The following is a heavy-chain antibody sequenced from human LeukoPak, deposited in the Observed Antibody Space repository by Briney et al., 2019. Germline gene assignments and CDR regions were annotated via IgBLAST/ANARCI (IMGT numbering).Heavy chain of an antibody. CDR2: IYPGDSDT. J-gene: IGHJ4*02. CDR3: VRRGAHWATKPYYFDY. CDR1: GYSFTSYC. D-gene: IGHD5-12*01. V-gene: IGHV5-51*01. Sequence: GESLKISCKGSGYSFTSYCIGWVRQMPGKGLEWMGIIYPGDSDTRYSPSFQGQVTISADKSISTAYLQWSSLKASDTAMYYCVRRGAHWATKPYYFDYWGQGTLVTVSS.